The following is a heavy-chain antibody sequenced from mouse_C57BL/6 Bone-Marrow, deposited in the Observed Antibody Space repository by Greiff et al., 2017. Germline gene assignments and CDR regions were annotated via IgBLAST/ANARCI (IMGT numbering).Heavy chain of an antibody. Sequence: EVKVEESGPGLVKPSQTVFLTCTVTGISITPGNYRWSWIRQFPGNKLEWIGYIYYSGTITYNPSLTSRTTITRDTPKNQFFLEMNSLTAEDTATYYCARGGTTVYAMDYWGQGTSVTVSS. CDR1: GISITPGNYR. D-gene: IGHD1-1*01. J-gene: IGHJ4*01. CDR2: IYYSGTI. V-gene: IGHV3-5*01. CDR3: ARGGTTVYAMDY.